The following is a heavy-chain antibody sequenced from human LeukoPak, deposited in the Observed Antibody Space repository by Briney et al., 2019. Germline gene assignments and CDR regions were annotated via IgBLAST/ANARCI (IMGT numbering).Heavy chain of an antibody. CDR2: INWNGGST. D-gene: IGHD3-10*01. CDR1: GFTFDDYG. CDR3: AKDYYYGSGSYTGARYYYYMDV. J-gene: IGHJ6*03. V-gene: IGHV3-20*04. Sequence: GGSLRLSCAASGFTFDDYGMSWVRQAPGRGLEWVSGINWNGGSTGYADSVKGRFTISRDNSKNTLYLQMNSLRAEDTAVYYCAKDYYYGSGSYTGARYYYYMDVWGKGTTVTISS.